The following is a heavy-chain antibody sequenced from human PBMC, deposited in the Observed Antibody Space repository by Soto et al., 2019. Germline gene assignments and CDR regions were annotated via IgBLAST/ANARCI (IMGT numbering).Heavy chain of an antibody. CDR3: AGGMAAAATLGWFDP. CDR2: INAGNGNT. J-gene: IGHJ5*02. D-gene: IGHD6-13*01. CDR1: GYTFTSYA. V-gene: IGHV1-3*01. Sequence: QVQLVQSGAEVKKPGASVKVSCKASGYTFTSYAMHWVRQAPGQRLEWMGWINAGNGNTKYLQKFQGRVTITRDTSASTDYMELSSLRSEDTAVYYCAGGMAAAATLGWFDPWGQGTLVTGSS.